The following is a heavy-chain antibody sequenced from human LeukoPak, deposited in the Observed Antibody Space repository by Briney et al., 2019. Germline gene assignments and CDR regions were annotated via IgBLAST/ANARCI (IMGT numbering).Heavy chain of an antibody. D-gene: IGHD2-21*02. CDR3: ATDRDNSDWQKRFDS. CDR1: GFTFSTYW. CDR2: INQDASEI. V-gene: IGHV3-7*01. J-gene: IGHJ4*02. Sequence: GGSLRLSCAASGFTFSTYWMSWYRQAPGKGLEWVCNINQDASEINYVDSVRGRFTISRDNAKNSLHLQMNSLRAEDTAVYYCATDRDNSDWQKRFDSWGQGTLVTVSS.